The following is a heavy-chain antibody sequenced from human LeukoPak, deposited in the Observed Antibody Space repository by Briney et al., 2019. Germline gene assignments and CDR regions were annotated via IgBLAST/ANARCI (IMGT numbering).Heavy chain of an antibody. D-gene: IGHD3-22*01. CDR1: GYTFTGYN. J-gene: IGHJ4*02. Sequence: GASVKVSCKASGYTFTGYNMHWVRQAPGQGLEWMGWINPNSGGTNYAQKFQGRVTMTRDTSISTAYMELSSLRSDDTALYYCARDGSDNSGFPFDYWGQGTLVTVSS. CDR2: INPNSGGT. V-gene: IGHV1-2*02. CDR3: ARDGSDNSGFPFDY.